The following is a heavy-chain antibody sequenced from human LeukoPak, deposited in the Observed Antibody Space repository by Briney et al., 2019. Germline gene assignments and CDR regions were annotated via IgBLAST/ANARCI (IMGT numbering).Heavy chain of an antibody. CDR2: ISSSSSYI. J-gene: IGHJ5*02. CDR1: GFTFSSYS. V-gene: IGHV3-21*01. D-gene: IGHD2-15*01. Sequence: GGSLRLSCAASGFTFSSYSMNWVRQAPGKGLEWVSSISSSSSYIYYADSVKGRFTISRDNAKNSLYLQMNSLRAEDTAVYYCAGEALDIVVVVAARGNWFDPWGQGTLVTVSS. CDR3: AGEALDIVVVVAARGNWFDP.